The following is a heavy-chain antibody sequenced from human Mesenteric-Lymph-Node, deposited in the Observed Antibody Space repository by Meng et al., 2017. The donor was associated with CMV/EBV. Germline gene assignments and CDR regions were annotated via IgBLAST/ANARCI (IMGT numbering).Heavy chain of an antibody. J-gene: IGHJ4*02. CDR1: GYSFSNYP. CDR3: SRSVTRSNRRSGSYYRLVYLDY. CDR2: ITVYNGRV. D-gene: IGHD3-10*01. Sequence: ASVKVSCKASGYSFSNYPISWVRQAPGQGPEGMGWITVYNGRVKYAQKFQGRVTMTTDISTNTAYMELRNLTSDGMAVYYCSRSVTRSNRRSGSYYRLVYLDYWGQGTRVTVSS. V-gene: IGHV1-18*03.